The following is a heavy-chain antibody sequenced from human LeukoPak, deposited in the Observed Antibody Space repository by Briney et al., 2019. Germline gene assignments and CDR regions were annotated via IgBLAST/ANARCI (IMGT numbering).Heavy chain of an antibody. CDR3: ARGWVVATGGFDM. CDR2: IYSGGPT. V-gene: IGHV3-53*01. D-gene: IGHD2-8*02. J-gene: IGHJ3*02. CDR1: GFTFSSYA. Sequence: GGSLRLSCAASGFTFSSYAMNWVRQAPGKGLEWVSVIYSGGPTYYADSVKGRFTISRDNSKNTVYLQMNSLRGEDTAVYFCARGWVVATGGFDMWGQGTMVTVSS.